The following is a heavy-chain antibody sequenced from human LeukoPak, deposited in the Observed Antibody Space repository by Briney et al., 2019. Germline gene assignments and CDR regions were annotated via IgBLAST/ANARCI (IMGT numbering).Heavy chain of an antibody. J-gene: IGHJ3*02. D-gene: IGHD5-18*01. CDR1: GGSFSGYY. CDR3: ARGRYSYGYRISAFDI. Sequence: SETLSLTCAVYGGSFSGYYWSWIRQPPGKGLEWIGEINHSGSTNYNPSLKSRVTISVDTSKNQFSLKLSSVTAADTAVYYCARGRYSYGYRISAFDIWGQGTMVTVSP. V-gene: IGHV4-34*01. CDR2: INHSGST.